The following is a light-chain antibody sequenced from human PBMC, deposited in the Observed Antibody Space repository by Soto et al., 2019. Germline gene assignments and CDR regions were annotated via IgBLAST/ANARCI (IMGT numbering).Light chain of an antibody. Sequence: QSALTQPPSVSGAPGQRVTISCTGSSSNIGAGYDVHWYQQLPGTATKLLIYANSNRPSGVPGRFSGSKSGTSASLAITGLQADDEADYYCQSYDSSLSGYVFGTGTKLTVL. CDR1: SSNIGAGYD. V-gene: IGLV1-40*01. J-gene: IGLJ1*01. CDR3: QSYDSSLSGYV. CDR2: ANS.